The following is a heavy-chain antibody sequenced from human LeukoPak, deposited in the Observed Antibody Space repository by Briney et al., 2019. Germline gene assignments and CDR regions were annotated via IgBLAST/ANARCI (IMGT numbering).Heavy chain of an antibody. D-gene: IGHD1-26*01. V-gene: IGHV4-30-2*04. Sequence: WIAYIYQIGSTYYNPSLKSRVTMSVDTSNNHLSLRLTSVTAADTALYYCARHSYNYYGLDVWGQGTTITVSS. J-gene: IGHJ6*02. CDR3: ARHSYNYYGLDV. CDR2: IYQIGST.